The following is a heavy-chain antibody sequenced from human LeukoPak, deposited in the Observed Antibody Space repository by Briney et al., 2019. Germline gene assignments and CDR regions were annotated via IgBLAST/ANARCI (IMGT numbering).Heavy chain of an antibody. D-gene: IGHD4-17*01. Sequence: ASVKVSCKASGYTFTSYGISWVRQAPGQGLEWMGWISAYNGNTNYAQKPQGRVTMTTDTSTSTAYMELRSLRSDDTAVYYCARDNRDYGDYDFDYWGQGTLVTVSS. CDR1: GYTFTSYG. CDR2: ISAYNGNT. J-gene: IGHJ4*02. CDR3: ARDNRDYGDYDFDY. V-gene: IGHV1-18*01.